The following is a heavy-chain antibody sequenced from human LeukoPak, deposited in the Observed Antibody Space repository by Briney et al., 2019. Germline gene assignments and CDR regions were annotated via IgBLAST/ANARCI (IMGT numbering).Heavy chain of an antibody. D-gene: IGHD3-10*01. J-gene: IGHJ4*02. CDR2: INQDGSEK. V-gene: IGHV3-7*03. CDR3: AKGSYGSGSYFFDY. CDR1: GFTFSSYE. Sequence: GGSLRLSCAASGFTFSSYEMNWVRQAPGKGLEWVANINQDGSEKYFVDSVKGRFTISRDNSKNTLYLQMNSLRAEDTAVYYCAKGSYGSGSYFFDYWGQGTLVTVSS.